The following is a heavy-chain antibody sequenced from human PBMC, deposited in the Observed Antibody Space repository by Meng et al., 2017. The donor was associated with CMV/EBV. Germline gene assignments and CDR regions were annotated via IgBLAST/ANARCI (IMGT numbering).Heavy chain of an antibody. CDR2: ISWNSGSI. D-gene: IGHD6-19*01. J-gene: IGHJ6*02. V-gene: IGHV3-9*03. Sequence: SLKISCAASGFTFDDYAMHWVRQAPGKGLEWVSGISWNSGSIGYADSVKGRFTISRDNAKNSLYLQMNSLRAEDMALYYCAKDIIAGSEYSSGWYQSYYYYGMDVWGQGTTVTVSS. CDR3: AKDIIAGSEYSSGWYQSYYYYGMDV. CDR1: GFTFDDYA.